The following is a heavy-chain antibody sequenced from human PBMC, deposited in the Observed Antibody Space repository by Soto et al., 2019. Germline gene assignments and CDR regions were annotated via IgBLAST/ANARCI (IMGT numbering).Heavy chain of an antibody. CDR2: VHSSGST. V-gene: IGHV4-4*07. D-gene: IGHD6-13*01. CDR3: ARDQGVAAAGITWFDP. J-gene: IGHJ5*02. Sequence: TLSLTCTVSGASMNSYHWSWIRQPAGKGLEWIGHVHSSGSTNYNHSLKSRVTMSVDTSKNQFSLRLMSLTAADTAVYYCARDQGVAAAGITWFDPWGQGSLVTVSS. CDR1: GASMNSYH.